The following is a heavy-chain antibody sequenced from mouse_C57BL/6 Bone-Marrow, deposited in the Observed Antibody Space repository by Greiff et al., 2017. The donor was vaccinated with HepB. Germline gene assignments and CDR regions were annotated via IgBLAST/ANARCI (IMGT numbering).Heavy chain of an antibody. CDR1: GYAFSSSW. CDR2: IYPGDGDT. D-gene: IGHD2-3*01. CDR3: ANGGWLLSY. J-gene: IGHJ4*01. V-gene: IGHV1-82*01. Sequence: VQRVESGPELVKPGASVKISCKASGYAFSSSWMNWVKQRPGKGLEWIGRIYPGDGDTNYNGKFKGKATLTADKSSSTAYMQLSSLTSEDSAVYFCANGGWLLSYWGQGTSVTVSS.